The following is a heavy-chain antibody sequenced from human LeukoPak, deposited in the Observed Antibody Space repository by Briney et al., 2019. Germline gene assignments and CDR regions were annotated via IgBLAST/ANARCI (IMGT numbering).Heavy chain of an antibody. D-gene: IGHD1-26*01. J-gene: IGHJ5*02. CDR3: ARDMKRSRARWENLGFDP. Sequence: ASVKVSCNASDYIFTTSGITCVRQAPGQGLEWMGWISVYNDNTYYSQKLQRRVTMTTDTSTSTAYMELRSLRSDDTAVYYCARDMKRSRARWENLGFDPWGQGTLVTVSS. CDR2: ISVYNDNT. CDR1: DYIFTTSG. V-gene: IGHV1-18*01.